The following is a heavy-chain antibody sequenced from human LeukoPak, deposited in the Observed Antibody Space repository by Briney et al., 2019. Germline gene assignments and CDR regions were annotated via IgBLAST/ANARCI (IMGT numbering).Heavy chain of an antibody. CDR2: INHSGST. CDR3: ARLHIAAAVRWFDP. D-gene: IGHD6-13*01. Sequence: PSETLSLTCAVYGGSFSGYYWSWIRQPPGKGLEWIGEINHSGSTNYNPSLKSRVTISVDKSKNQFSLKLSSVTAADTAVYYCARLHIAAAVRWFDPWGQGTLVTVSS. V-gene: IGHV4-34*01. J-gene: IGHJ5*02. CDR1: GGSFSGYY.